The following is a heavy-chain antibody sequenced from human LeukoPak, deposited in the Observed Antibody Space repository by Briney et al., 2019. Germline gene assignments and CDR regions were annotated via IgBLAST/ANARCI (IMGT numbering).Heavy chain of an antibody. CDR2: INPNGGST. J-gene: IGHJ6*03. V-gene: IGHV1-46*01. CDR1: GYTLTSYY. CDR3: ARGPSSSSGYYYYYYMDV. Sequence: ASVKVSCKASGYTLTSYYMHWVRQAPGQGLEWMGIINPNGGSTSLAEQFQGRVTMTRDMSTSTVYMELSSLRAEDTAVYYCARGPSSSSGYYYYYYMDVWGKGTTVTVPS. D-gene: IGHD6-6*01.